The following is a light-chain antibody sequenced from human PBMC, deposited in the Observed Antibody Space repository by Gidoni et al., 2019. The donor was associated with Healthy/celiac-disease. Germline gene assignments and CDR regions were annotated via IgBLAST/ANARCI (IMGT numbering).Light chain of an antibody. CDR3: QQYDNPMYT. CDR1: QDISNY. V-gene: IGKV1-33*01. J-gene: IGKJ2*01. Sequence: DIQMTQSPSSLSASVGDRVTITCQASQDISNYLNWYQQKPGKAPKLLIYDASNLETRVPSRFSGSGSGTDFTFTISSLQPEDIATYYCQQYDNPMYTFGQGTKLEIK. CDR2: DAS.